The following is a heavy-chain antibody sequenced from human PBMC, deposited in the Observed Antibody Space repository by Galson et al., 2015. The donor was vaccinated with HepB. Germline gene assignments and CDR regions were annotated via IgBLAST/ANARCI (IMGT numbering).Heavy chain of an antibody. Sequence: SLRLSCAASGFTFSSYAMHWVRQAPGKGLEWVAVISYDGSNKYYADSVKGRFTISRDNSKNTLYLQMNSLRAEDTAVYYCARDPSYDYVWGSYRLGWFDPWGQGTLVTVSS. D-gene: IGHD3-16*02. CDR2: ISYDGSNK. CDR3: ARDPSYDYVWGSYRLGWFDP. J-gene: IGHJ5*02. V-gene: IGHV3-30-3*01. CDR1: GFTFSSYA.